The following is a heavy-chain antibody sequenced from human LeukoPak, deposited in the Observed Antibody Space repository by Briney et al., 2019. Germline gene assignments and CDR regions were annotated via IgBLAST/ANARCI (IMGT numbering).Heavy chain of an antibody. CDR1: GFTFSSYG. J-gene: IGHJ2*01. V-gene: IGHV3-33*01. CDR3: ARGRGDNSDWYFDL. Sequence: GGSLRLSCAASGFTFSSYGMNWVRQPPGKGLEGVAGIWYDGSNRSYADPVKARFTISSDDSKHPQYLQMASLRAEDTAVYSCARGRGDNSDWYFDLWGRGTLVTVSS. D-gene: IGHD2-21*01. CDR2: IWYDGSNR.